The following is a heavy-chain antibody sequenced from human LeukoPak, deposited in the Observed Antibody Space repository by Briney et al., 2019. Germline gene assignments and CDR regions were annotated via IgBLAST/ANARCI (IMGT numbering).Heavy chain of an antibody. J-gene: IGHJ3*02. Sequence: MTSETLSLTCTVSGGSISSYYWSWIRQPPGKGLEWIGYIYYSGSTNYNPSLKSRVTISVDTSKNQFSLKLSSVTAADTAMYYCARAYYYDSSGYYYPDAFDIWGQGTMVTVSS. D-gene: IGHD3-22*01. CDR1: GGSISSYY. CDR3: ARAYYYDSSGYYYPDAFDI. V-gene: IGHV4-59*01. CDR2: IYYSGST.